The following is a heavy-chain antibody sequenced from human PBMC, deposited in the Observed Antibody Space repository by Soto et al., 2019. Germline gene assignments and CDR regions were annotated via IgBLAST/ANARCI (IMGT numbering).Heavy chain of an antibody. CDR2: IYPSGST. V-gene: IGHV4-39*01. CDR3: VRHRGRILSAGAGGWFDP. J-gene: IGHJ5*02. CDR1: GDSISSSSFY. Sequence: SETLSLTCTVSGDSISSSSFYWAWIRQPPGKGLEWIGSIYPSGSTYYNPSLKSRVTISVDTSKNQFSLKLSSLTAADTTVYNCVRHRGRILSAGAGGWFDPWGQGTLVTVS. D-gene: IGHD6-13*01.